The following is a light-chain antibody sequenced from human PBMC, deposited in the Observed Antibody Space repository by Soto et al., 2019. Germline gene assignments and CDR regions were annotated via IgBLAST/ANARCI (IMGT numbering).Light chain of an antibody. V-gene: IGKV1-27*01. CDR3: QKYSSVIT. CDR1: QGISNF. CDR2: AAS. Sequence: DIQMTQSPSSLSASVGDRVTITCRASQGISNFLAWYQQKPGKVPKLLFSAASTLQSGVQSRFSGSGSGTYFTLTITSLQPEDDATYYCQKYSSVITFGQGTRLDI. J-gene: IGKJ5*01.